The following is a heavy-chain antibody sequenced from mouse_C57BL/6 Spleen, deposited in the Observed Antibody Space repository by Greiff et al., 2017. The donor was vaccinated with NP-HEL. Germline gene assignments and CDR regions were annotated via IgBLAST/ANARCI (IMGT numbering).Heavy chain of an antibody. CDR1: GYAFTNYL. J-gene: IGHJ4*01. V-gene: IGHV1-54*01. CDR2: INPGSGGT. D-gene: IGHD1-1*01. CDR3: ARPGGYGSSYDAMDY. Sequence: VQLQQSGAELVRPGTSVKVSCKASGYAFTNYLIEWVKQRPGQGLEWIGVINPGSGGTNYNEKFKGKAKLTADKSSSTAYMQLSSLTSEDSAVYFCARPGGYGSSYDAMDYWGQGTSVTVSS.